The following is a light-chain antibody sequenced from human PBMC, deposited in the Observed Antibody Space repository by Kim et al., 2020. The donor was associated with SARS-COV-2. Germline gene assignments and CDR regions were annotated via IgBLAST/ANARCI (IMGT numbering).Light chain of an antibody. J-gene: IGKJ2*03. V-gene: IGKV1-27*01. Sequence: IQKTQNQSFLSASVGDRVTIPCRASQGISNYLARYQQKPGKVPKLLINAASTLQSGVPSRFSGSGSGTDFTLTISSLQPEDVATYYCQKYNSAPFSFDHGTKLEL. CDR2: AAS. CDR3: QKYNSAPFS. CDR1: QGISNY.